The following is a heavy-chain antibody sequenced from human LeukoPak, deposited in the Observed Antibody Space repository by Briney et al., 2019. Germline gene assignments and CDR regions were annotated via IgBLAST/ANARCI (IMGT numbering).Heavy chain of an antibody. CDR3: ARGDSSPWYFDL. CDR2: IYYSGST. Sequence: PSETLSLTCTVSGGSISSYYWSWIRQPPGKGLEWIGYIYYSGSTNYNPSRKSRVTISVDTSKNQFSLKLSSVTAADTAVYYCARGDSSPWYFDLWGRGTLVTVSS. CDR1: GGSISSYY. V-gene: IGHV4-59*01. J-gene: IGHJ2*01. D-gene: IGHD6-13*01.